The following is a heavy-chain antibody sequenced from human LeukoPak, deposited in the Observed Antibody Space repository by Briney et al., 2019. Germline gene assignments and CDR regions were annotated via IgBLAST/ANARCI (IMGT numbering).Heavy chain of an antibody. CDR3: ARTNRGSGSINWFDP. D-gene: IGHD3-10*01. J-gene: IGHJ5*02. V-gene: IGHV2-70*04. CDR2: IDWDDDK. CDR1: GFSLSTRGMR. Sequence: KESGPALVKPTQTLTPTCTFSGFSLSTRGMRVSWIRQPPGKALEWLARIDWDDDKFYSTSLKTRLTISKDTSKNQVVLTMTNMDPVDTATYYCARTNRGSGSINWFDPWGQGTLVTVSS.